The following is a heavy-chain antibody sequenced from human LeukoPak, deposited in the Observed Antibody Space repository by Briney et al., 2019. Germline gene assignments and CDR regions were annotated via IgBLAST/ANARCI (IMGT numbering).Heavy chain of an antibody. CDR3: ARVLRFLETRDYFDS. CDR2: ISGSGGGT. Sequence: QPGGSLRLSCTASGFTFSSYAMSWVRQAPGKGLEWVSGISGSGGGTYYADSVKGRFTISRDNSKNTLYLQMNSLRAEDTAVYYCARVLRFLETRDYFDSWGQGTLVTVSS. V-gene: IGHV3-23*01. CDR1: GFTFSSYA. J-gene: IGHJ4*02. D-gene: IGHD3-3*01.